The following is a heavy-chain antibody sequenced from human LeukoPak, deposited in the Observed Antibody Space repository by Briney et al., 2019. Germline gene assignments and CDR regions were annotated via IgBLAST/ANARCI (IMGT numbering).Heavy chain of an antibody. J-gene: IGHJ4*02. CDR2: ISSSSSYI. CDR3: AKGQWLETDYFDY. Sequence: GGPLRLSGAPLGLTFVGYSMNWSGRPQGKGLEGVSSISSSSSYIYYADSVKGRFTISRDNAKNSLYLQMNSLRAEDTAVYYCAKGQWLETDYFDYWGQGTLVTVSS. D-gene: IGHD6-19*01. CDR1: GLTFVGYS. V-gene: IGHV3-21*01.